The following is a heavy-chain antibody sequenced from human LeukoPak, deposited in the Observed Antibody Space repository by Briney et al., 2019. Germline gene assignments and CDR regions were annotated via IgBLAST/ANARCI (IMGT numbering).Heavy chain of an antibody. V-gene: IGHV3-21*01. Sequence: GGSLRLSCAASGFTFSSYSMNWVRQAPGKGLEWVSSISSSSSYIYYADSVKGRFTISRDDAKNSLYLQMNSLRAEDTAVYYCARWDYYGSGSYYTWGQGTLVTVSS. D-gene: IGHD3-10*01. J-gene: IGHJ5*02. CDR3: ARWDYYGSGSYYT. CDR2: ISSSSSYI. CDR1: GFTFSSYS.